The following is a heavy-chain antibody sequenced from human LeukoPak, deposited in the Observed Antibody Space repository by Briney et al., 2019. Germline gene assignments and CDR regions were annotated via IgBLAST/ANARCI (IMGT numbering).Heavy chain of an antibody. CDR2: IYYSGST. V-gene: IGHV4-59*01. D-gene: IGHD3-16*01. Sequence: SETLSLTCTVSGGSISSYYWSWIRQPPGKGLEWIGYIYYSGSTNYNPSLKSRVTISVDTSKNQFSLKLSSVTAADTAVYYCASMEESSGYFDYWGQGTLVTVYS. J-gene: IGHJ4*02. CDR3: ASMEESSGYFDY. CDR1: GGSISSYY.